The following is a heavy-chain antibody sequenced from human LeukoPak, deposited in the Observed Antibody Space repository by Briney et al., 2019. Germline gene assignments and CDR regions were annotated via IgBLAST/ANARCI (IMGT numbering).Heavy chain of an antibody. CDR3: ARQLTAYNGGY. V-gene: IGHV3-48*01. CDR2: ISSSSSTI. Sequence: GGSLRLSCAASRFTFNSYGMNWVRQAPGKGLEWVSYISSSSSTIYYADSVKGRFTISRDNAKNSLYLQMNSLRADDTAVYYCARQLTAYNGGYWGEGTLVTVSP. J-gene: IGHJ4*02. CDR1: RFTFNSYG. D-gene: IGHD7-27*01.